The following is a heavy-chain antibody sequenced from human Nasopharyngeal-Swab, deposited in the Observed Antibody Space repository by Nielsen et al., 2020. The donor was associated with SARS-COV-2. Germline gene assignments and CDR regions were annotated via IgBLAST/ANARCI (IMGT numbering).Heavy chain of an antibody. J-gene: IGHJ4*02. CDR2: IWYDGSNK. CDR3: ARGLNYYDRSGYYNY. D-gene: IGHD3-22*01. Sequence: VRQAPGKGLEWVAVIWYDGSNKYYADSVKGRFTISRDNSKNTLYLQMNSLRAEDTAVYYCARGLNYYDRSGYYNYWGQGTLVTVSS. V-gene: IGHV3-33*01.